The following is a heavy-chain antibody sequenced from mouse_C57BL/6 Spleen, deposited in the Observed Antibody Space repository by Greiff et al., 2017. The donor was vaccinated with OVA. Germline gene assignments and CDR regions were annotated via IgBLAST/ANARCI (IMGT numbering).Heavy chain of an antibody. D-gene: IGHD1-1*01. Sequence: VHVKQSGAELVKPGASVKLSCTASGFNIKDYYMHWVKQRTEQGLEWIGRIDPEDGETKYAPKFQGKATITADTSSNTAYLQLSSLTSEDTAVYYCATLITTVALDYWGQGTTLTVSS. J-gene: IGHJ2*01. V-gene: IGHV14-2*01. CDR1: GFNIKDYY. CDR3: ATLITTVALDY. CDR2: IDPEDGET.